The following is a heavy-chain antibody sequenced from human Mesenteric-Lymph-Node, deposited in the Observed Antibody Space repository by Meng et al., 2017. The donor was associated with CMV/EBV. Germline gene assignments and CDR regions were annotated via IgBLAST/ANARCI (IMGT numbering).Heavy chain of an antibody. Sequence: GESLKISCAASGFIFDDYGMSWVRQAPGKGLEWVSYISGSSSTMYYADSVKGRFTISRDNAKNSLFLQMNSLRVEDTAVYYCARQDAFDIWGQGTLVTVSS. V-gene: IGHV3-48*04. CDR1: GFIFDDYG. CDR3: ARQDAFDI. CDR2: ISGSSSTM. J-gene: IGHJ3*02.